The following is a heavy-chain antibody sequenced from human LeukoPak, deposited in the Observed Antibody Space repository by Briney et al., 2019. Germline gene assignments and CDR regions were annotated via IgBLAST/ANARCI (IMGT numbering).Heavy chain of an antibody. CDR1: GYTLTELS. J-gene: IGHJ5*02. V-gene: IGHV1-24*01. CDR2: FDPEDGET. CDR3: ATAPVDTAGMYNWFDP. Sequence: ASVKVSCKVSGYTLTELSMHWVRQAPGKGLEWMGGFDPEDGETIYAQKFQGRVTMTEDTSTDTAYMELSSLGSEDTAVYYCATAPVDTAGMYNWFDPWGQGTLVTVSS. D-gene: IGHD5-18*01.